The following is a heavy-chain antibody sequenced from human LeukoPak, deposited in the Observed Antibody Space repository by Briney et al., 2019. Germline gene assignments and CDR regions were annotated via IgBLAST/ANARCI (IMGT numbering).Heavy chain of an antibody. Sequence: RTGGSLRLSCAASGFTFDDYGMSWVRQAPGKGLEWVSGINWNGGSTTYADSVKGRFTISRDNAKNSLYLQMNSLRAEDTAVYYCARTYSWPIGFDYWGQGTLVTVSS. CDR1: GFTFDDYG. J-gene: IGHJ4*02. D-gene: IGHD5-18*01. V-gene: IGHV3-20*04. CDR2: INWNGGST. CDR3: ARTYSWPIGFDY.